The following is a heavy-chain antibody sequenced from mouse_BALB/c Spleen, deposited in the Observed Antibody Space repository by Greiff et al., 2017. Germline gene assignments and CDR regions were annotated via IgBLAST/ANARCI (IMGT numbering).Heavy chain of an antibody. CDR1: GFTFSSFG. CDR2: ISSGSSTI. CDR3: ARRRDGFDY. Sequence: EVKLVESGGGLVQPGGSRKLSCAASGFTFSSFGMHWVRQAPEKGLEWVAYISSGSSTIYYADTVKGRFTISRDNPKNTLYLEMSSLRSEDTAMYYCARRRDGFDYWGQGTTLTVSS. J-gene: IGHJ2*01. V-gene: IGHV5-17*02.